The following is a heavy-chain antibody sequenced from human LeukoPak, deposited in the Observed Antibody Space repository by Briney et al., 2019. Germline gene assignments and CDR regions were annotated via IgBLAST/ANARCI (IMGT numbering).Heavy chain of an antibody. CDR2: INPNSGGT. J-gene: IGHJ4*02. Sequence: GASLKVSCKASGYTFTGYYMHWVRQAPGQGLEWMGWINPNSGGTNYAQKFQGRVTMTRDTSISTAYMELSRLRSDDTAVYYCARAYYDILTGYSNYFDYWGQGTLVTVSS. V-gene: IGHV1-2*02. D-gene: IGHD3-9*01. CDR3: ARAYYDILTGYSNYFDY. CDR1: GYTFTGYY.